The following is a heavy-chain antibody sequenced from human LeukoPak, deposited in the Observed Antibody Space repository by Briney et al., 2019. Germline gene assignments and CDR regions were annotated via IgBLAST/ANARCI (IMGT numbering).Heavy chain of an antibody. CDR3: AHRLLGSGWYRAFDY. CDR2: IYWNGDK. CDR1: GFSLSTSAVG. V-gene: IGHV2-5*01. Sequence: SGPTLVNPTQTLTLTCTFSGFSLSTSAVGVGWIRQPPGKSLEWLALIYWNGDKRYNPSPKSRLTITKDTSKNQVVLTMTNMDPVDTATYYCAHRLLGSGWYRAFDYWGQGTLVTVSS. D-gene: IGHD6-19*01. J-gene: IGHJ4*02.